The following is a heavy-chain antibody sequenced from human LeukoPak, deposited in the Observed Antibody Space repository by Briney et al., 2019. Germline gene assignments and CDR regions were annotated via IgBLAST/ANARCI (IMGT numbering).Heavy chain of an antibody. CDR3: ARVGDWFDP. CDR2: IYYSGST. Sequence: SETLSLTCTVSGGSISSYYWSWSRQPPGKGLEWIGYIYYSGSTNYNPSPKSRVTISLDTSKNQFSLKLSSVTAADTAVYYCARVGDWFDPWGQGTLVTVSS. CDR1: GGSISSYY. V-gene: IGHV4-59*01. J-gene: IGHJ5*02. D-gene: IGHD3-10*01.